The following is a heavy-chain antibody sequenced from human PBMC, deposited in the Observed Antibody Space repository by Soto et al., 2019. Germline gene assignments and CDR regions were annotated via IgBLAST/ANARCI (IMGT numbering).Heavy chain of an antibody. CDR2: INAGNGNT. D-gene: IGHD6-13*01. Sequence: ASVKVSCTASGYTFTSYAMHWVRQAPGQRLEWTGWINAGNGNTKYSQKFQGRVTITRDTSASTAYMELSSLRSEDTAVYYCASEAIAAAAVYGMDVWGQGTTVTVSS. CDR3: ASEAIAAAAVYGMDV. J-gene: IGHJ6*02. CDR1: GYTFTSYA. V-gene: IGHV1-3*01.